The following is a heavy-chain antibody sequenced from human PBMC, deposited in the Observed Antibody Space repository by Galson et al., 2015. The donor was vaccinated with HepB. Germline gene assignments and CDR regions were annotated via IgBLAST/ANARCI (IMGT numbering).Heavy chain of an antibody. V-gene: IGHV3-30*04. Sequence: SLRLSCAASGFTFSSYAMHWVRQAPGKGLEWVAVISYDGSNKYYADSVKGRFTISRDNSKNTLYLQMNSLRAEDTAVYYCARTSYYYYDSSGHKWGAFDYWGQGTLVTVSS. CDR1: GFTFSSYA. J-gene: IGHJ4*02. CDR3: ARTSYYYYDSSGHKWGAFDY. CDR2: ISYDGSNK. D-gene: IGHD3-22*01.